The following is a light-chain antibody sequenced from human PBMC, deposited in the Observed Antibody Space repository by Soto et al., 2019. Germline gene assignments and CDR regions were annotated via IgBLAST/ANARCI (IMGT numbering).Light chain of an antibody. V-gene: IGKV1-27*01. J-gene: IGKJ1*01. Sequence: DIPLTQCPSSLCPSVGDRFTIACLARHCLXNYLVWYQQKPGKVPKLLXGCASTLQSGGPSRLSGSGSVTDFTLTISSLQPEDFATYYCQKYNSAPWTFGQGTKVDI. CDR2: CAS. CDR1: HCLXNY. CDR3: QKYNSAPWT.